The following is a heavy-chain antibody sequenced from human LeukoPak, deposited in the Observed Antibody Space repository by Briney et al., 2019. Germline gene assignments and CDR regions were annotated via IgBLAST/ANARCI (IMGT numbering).Heavy chain of an antibody. J-gene: IGHJ5*02. CDR2: INPSGGGT. V-gene: IGHV1-2*02. Sequence: ASVKVSCKASGYTFTSYYMHWVRQAPGQGLEWMGIINPSGGGTNYAQKFQGRVTMTRDTSIHTAYMELSRLRSDDTAVYYCAREEYGFDPWGQGTLVTVSS. D-gene: IGHD2-2*01. CDR3: AREEYGFDP. CDR1: GYTFTSYY.